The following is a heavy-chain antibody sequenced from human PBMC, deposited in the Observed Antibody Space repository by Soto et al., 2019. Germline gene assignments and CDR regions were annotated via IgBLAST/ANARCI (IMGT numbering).Heavy chain of an antibody. D-gene: IGHD3-22*01. CDR2: ISGSGGST. V-gene: IGHV3-23*01. CDR3: AKEPDSSGYVWRSAFDI. CDR1: GFTFSSYA. Sequence: EVQLLESGGGLVQPGGSLRLSCAASGFTFSSYAMSWVRQAPGKGLEWVSAISGSGGSTYYADSVKGRFTISRDNSKNTLYLQMNSLRAEDTAVYYCAKEPDSSGYVWRSAFDIWGQGTMVTVSS. J-gene: IGHJ3*02.